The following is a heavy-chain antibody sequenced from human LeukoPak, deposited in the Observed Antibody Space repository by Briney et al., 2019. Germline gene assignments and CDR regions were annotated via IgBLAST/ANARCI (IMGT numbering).Heavy chain of an antibody. Sequence: PSETLSLTCTVSGGSISSGGYYWSWIRQHPGKGLEWIGYIYYSGSTYYNPSLKSRVTISVDKSKNQFSLKLSSVTAADTAVYYCARDLLRLGELSPLDYWGQGTLVTVSS. CDR2: IYYSGST. D-gene: IGHD3-16*02. J-gene: IGHJ4*02. CDR3: ARDLLRLGELSPLDY. V-gene: IGHV4-31*03. CDR1: GGSISSGGYY.